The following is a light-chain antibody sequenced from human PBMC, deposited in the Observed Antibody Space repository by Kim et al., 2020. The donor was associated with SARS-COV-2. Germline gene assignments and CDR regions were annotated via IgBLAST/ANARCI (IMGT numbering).Light chain of an antibody. V-gene: IGKV1-5*03. CDR1: QSVNIW. CDR3: QQYQSYPLT. Sequence: SASVGDRVTITCRASQSVNIWLAWFQQKPGKAPKPLIYKASDLESGVSSRFSGSGSGTEFTLTISSLHPDDFATYYCQQYQSYPLTFGQGTKLEI. J-gene: IGKJ2*01. CDR2: KAS.